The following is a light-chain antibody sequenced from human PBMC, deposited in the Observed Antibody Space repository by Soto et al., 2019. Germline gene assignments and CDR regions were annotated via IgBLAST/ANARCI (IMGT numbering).Light chain of an antibody. CDR3: QQYGDSPPST. V-gene: IGKV3-20*01. CDR1: QSLTSNS. CDR2: GAS. J-gene: IGKJ1*01. Sequence: EIVLTQSPGTLSLSPGERGTLSCRASQSLTSNSLAWYQKRPGQAPRLLVYGASTRVTDIPDRFSGSGSGTDFTLTINGLEPDDFAVYYCQQYGDSPPSTFGQGTKVDNK.